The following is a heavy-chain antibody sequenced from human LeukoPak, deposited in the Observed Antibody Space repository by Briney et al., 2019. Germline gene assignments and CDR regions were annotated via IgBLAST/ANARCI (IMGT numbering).Heavy chain of an antibody. D-gene: IGHD3-10*01. V-gene: IGHV4-34*01. CDR3: ARHDSYGINNGFDV. CDR2: INHSGST. J-gene: IGHJ6*02. Sequence: SETLSLTYAVDGGSLSGFYWSWIRQPPGKGLEWIGEINHSGSTNYYPSLKSRVTISVDTSKNQFSLKLSSVTAADSAVYFCARHDSYGINNGFDVWGQGTTVTVSS. CDR1: GGSLSGFY.